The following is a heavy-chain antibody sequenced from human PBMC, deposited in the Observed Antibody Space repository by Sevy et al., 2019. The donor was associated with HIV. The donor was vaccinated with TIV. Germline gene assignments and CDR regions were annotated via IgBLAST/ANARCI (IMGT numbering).Heavy chain of an antibody. Sequence: GGSRRLSCAASGFTFSTYGMHWVRQAPGKGLEWVAVIWFDESNTYYADSVKGRFTISRDIAKNTLHLPMNSLRAEDTAVYYCARDLEFYDYGDYGPAFMPDYWGQGTLVTVSS. CDR1: GFTFSTYG. D-gene: IGHD4-17*01. J-gene: IGHJ4*02. CDR3: ARDLEFYDYGDYGPAFMPDY. CDR2: IWFDESNT. V-gene: IGHV3-33*01.